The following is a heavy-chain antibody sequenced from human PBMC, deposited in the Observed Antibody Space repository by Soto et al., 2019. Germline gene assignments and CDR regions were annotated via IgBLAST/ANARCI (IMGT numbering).Heavy chain of an antibody. V-gene: IGHV4-31*03. CDR3: AREGTRLPGDRGFDY. D-gene: IGHD7-27*01. CDR1: GGSISSGGYY. CDR2: IYYSGST. Sequence: QVQLQESGPGLVKPSQTLSLTCTVSGGSISSGGYYWSWIRQHPGKGLEWIGYIYYSGSTYYTPSLKSRVTISVDTSKNQFSLKLSSVTAADTAVYYCAREGTRLPGDRGFDYWGQGTLVTVSS. J-gene: IGHJ4*02.